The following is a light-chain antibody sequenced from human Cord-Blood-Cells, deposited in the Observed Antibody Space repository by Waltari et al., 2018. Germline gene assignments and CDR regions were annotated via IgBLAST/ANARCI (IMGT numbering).Light chain of an antibody. J-gene: IGKJ4*01. CDR1: QSVSSN. Sequence: EIVMTQSPATLSVSPGERATLSCRASQSVSSNLAWYQQTPGQAPRLLIYGASTRATGIPARCGGSGSGTEFTLTISSLQSEDFAVYYCQQYNNWPPLTFGGGTKVEIK. CDR2: GAS. V-gene: IGKV3-15*01. CDR3: QQYNNWPPLT.